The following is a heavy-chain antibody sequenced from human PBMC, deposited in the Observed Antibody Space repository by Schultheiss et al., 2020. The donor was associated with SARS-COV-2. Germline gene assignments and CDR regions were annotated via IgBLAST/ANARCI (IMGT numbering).Heavy chain of an antibody. J-gene: IGHJ4*02. V-gene: IGHV3-23*01. Sequence: GGSLRLSCAASGFTFSSYAMSWVRQAPGKGLEWVSDISGSGGSTYYADSVKGRFTISRDNSKNTLYLQMNSLRAEDTAVYYCAKGPRSIIRTDYWGQGTLVTVSS. CDR2: ISGSGGST. D-gene: IGHD6-6*01. CDR3: AKGPRSIIRTDY. CDR1: GFTFSSYA.